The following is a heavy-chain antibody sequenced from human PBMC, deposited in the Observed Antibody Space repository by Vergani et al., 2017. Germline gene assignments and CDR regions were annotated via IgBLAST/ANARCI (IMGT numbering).Heavy chain of an antibody. D-gene: IGHD3-3*01. V-gene: IGHV3-48*02. J-gene: IGHJ6*03. CDR2: ISSSSSTI. CDR3: ARDMGVDFWSGYYTYYYYYYMDV. CDR1: GFTFSSYS. Sequence: EVQLVESGGGLVQPGGSLRLSCAASGFTFSSYSMNWVRQAPGKGLEWVSYISSSSSTIYYADSVKGRFTISRDNAKNSLYLQMNSLRDEDTAVYYCARDMGVDFWSGYYTYYYYYYMDVWGKGTTVTVSS.